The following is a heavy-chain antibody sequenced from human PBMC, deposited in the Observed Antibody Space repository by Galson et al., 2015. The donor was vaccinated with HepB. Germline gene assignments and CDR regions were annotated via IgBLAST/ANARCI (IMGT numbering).Heavy chain of an antibody. CDR1: GFSLSTSGMC. D-gene: IGHD2-2*01. V-gene: IGHV2-70*11. CDR3: ARIRRIVVPAAIPPDFHYYYYMDV. Sequence: PALVKPTQTLTLTCTFSGFSLSTSGMCVSWIRQPPGKALEWLARIDWDDDKYYSTSLKTRLTISKDTSKNQVVLTMTNMDPVDTATYYCARIRRIVVPAAIPPDFHYYYYMDVWGKGTTVTVSS. CDR2: IDWDDDK. J-gene: IGHJ6*03.